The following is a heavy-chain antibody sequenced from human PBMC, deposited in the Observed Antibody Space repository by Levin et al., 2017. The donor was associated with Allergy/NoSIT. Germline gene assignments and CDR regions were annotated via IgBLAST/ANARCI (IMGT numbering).Heavy chain of an antibody. CDR2: IYSGGST. V-gene: IGHV3-53*01. CDR1: GFTVSSNY. D-gene: IGHD6-6*01. J-gene: IGHJ3*02. Sequence: GGSLRLSCAASGFTVSSNYMSWVRQAPGKGLEWVSVIYSGGSTYYADSVKGRFTISRDNSKNTLYLQMNSLRAEDTAVYYCARGASIAAPFDAFDIWGQGTMVTVSS. CDR3: ARGASIAAPFDAFDI.